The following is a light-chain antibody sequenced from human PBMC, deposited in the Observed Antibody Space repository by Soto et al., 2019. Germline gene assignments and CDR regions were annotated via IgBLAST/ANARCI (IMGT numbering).Light chain of an antibody. CDR2: NTD. J-gene: IGLJ2*01. Sequence: QTVVTQEPSFSVSPGGTVTLTCGLSSGSVSSTYYPSWYQQTPGQAPRTLIYNTDTRSSGVPDRFSGSILENKAALTITGAQADDESDYYCASWDDSLSAVLFGGGTKLTVL. V-gene: IGLV8-61*01. CDR3: ASWDDSLSAVL. CDR1: SGSVSSTYY.